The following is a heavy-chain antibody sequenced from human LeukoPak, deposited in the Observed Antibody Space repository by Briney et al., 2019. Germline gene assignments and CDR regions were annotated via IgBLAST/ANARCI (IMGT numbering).Heavy chain of an antibody. CDR3: ARTVTMMAADAFDI. D-gene: IGHD3-22*01. J-gene: IGHJ3*02. V-gene: IGHV1-18*01. CDR1: RDTFRSYG. CDR2: INTYNGHT. Sequence: ASVKVSCKASRDTFRSYGISWVRQAPGQGLEWMGWINTYNGHTNIAQKFQGRVIMTTDTSTTTAYMEVRSLRSDDTAVYFCARTVTMMAADAFDIWGQGTMVTVSP.